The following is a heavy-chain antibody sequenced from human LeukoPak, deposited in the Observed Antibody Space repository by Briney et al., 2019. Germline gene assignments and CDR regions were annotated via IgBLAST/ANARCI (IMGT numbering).Heavy chain of an antibody. D-gene: IGHD3-10*01. Sequence: GGSLRLSCSASGFTFSSYAMHWVRQAPGKGLEYVSAISSNGGSTYYADSMKGRFTISRDNSKNTLYLQMSSLRAEDTAVYYCLYGSGSSFDYWGQGTLVTVSS. V-gene: IGHV3-64D*06. CDR2: ISSNGGST. J-gene: IGHJ4*02. CDR3: LYGSGSSFDY. CDR1: GFTFSSYA.